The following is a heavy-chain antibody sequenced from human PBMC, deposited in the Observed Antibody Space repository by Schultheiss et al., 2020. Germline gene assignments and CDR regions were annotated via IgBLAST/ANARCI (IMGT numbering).Heavy chain of an antibody. CDR3: ARSSGQRNYLDY. CDR1: GFTFSSYG. J-gene: IGHJ4*02. Sequence: GGSLRLSCAASGFTFSSYGMHWVRQAPGKGLEWVAVIWYDGSNKYYADSVKGRFTISRDNSKNTLNLQMNSLRGEDTAVYYCARSSGQRNYLDYWGQGTLVTVSS. CDR2: IWYDGSNK. D-gene: IGHD6-19*01. V-gene: IGHV3-33*01.